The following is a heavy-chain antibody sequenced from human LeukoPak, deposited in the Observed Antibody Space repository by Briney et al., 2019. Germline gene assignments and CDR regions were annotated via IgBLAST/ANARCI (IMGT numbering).Heavy chain of an antibody. Sequence: GGSLRHSCAASGFSLRAYTMNWVRQAPGMGLEWISYIISPSTTIYYADSVEGRFTISRDNAKNSLYLQMDSLRAEDTAVYYCARNGRYCATATRLDFWGQGTLVTVSS. CDR2: IISPSTTI. CDR1: GFSLRAYT. J-gene: IGHJ4*02. V-gene: IGHV3-48*01. D-gene: IGHD2-15*01. CDR3: ARNGRYCATATRLDF.